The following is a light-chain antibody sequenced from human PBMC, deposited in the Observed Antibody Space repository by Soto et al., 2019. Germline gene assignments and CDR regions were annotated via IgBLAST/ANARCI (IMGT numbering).Light chain of an antibody. Sequence: QSALTQPASVSASPGQSVTISCTGTISDVGAYNYVSWYQQHPGKAPKLLIFDVTNRPSGVSNRFSGSKSGNTASLTISGLQPEDEAIYYCSSYTASDTLFGGGTKVTVL. CDR3: SSYTASDTL. J-gene: IGLJ2*01. V-gene: IGLV2-14*01. CDR1: ISDVGAYNY. CDR2: DVT.